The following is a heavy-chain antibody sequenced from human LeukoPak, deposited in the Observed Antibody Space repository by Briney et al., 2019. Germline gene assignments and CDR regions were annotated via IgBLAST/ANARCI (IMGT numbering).Heavy chain of an antibody. CDR1: GFAFSSYA. CDR3: ANTPTVYSSGWYEDWFDP. Sequence: GGSLRLSCAASGFAFSSYAMSWVRQAPGKGLEWGSAISGSGGSTYYADSVKGRFPISRDNSKNTLYLQMNSLRAEDTAVYYCANTPTVYSSGWYEDWFDPWGQGTLVTVSS. CDR2: ISGSGGST. J-gene: IGHJ5*02. V-gene: IGHV3-23*01. D-gene: IGHD6-19*01.